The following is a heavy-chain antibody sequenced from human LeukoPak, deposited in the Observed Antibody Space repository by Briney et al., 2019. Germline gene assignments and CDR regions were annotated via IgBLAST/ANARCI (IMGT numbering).Heavy chain of an antibody. D-gene: IGHD2-15*01. V-gene: IGHV4-34*01. CDR1: GGSFSGYY. CDR2: INHSGST. CDR3: AREDLVVIPAQRRWFDP. J-gene: IGHJ5*02. Sequence: SSETLSLTCAVYGGSFSGYYWSWIRQPPGKGLEWIGEINHSGSTNYNPSLKSRVTISVDASKNQFSLQLTSVTAADTALYYCAREDLVVIPAQRRWFDPWGQGTLVIVSS.